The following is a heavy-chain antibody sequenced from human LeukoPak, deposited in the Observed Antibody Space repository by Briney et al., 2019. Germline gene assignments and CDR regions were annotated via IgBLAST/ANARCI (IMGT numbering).Heavy chain of an antibody. V-gene: IGHV1-69*05. J-gene: IGHJ4*02. Sequence: SVKASCKASGGTFSSFAISWVRQAPGQGLEWMGGIIPIFGTANYAQKFQGRVTITTDESTSTAYMELSSLRSEDTAVYYCASSPGRGIVVVPAAMMVYWGQGTLVTVSS. D-gene: IGHD2-2*01. CDR2: IIPIFGTA. CDR1: GGTFSSFA. CDR3: ASSPGRGIVVVPAAMMVY.